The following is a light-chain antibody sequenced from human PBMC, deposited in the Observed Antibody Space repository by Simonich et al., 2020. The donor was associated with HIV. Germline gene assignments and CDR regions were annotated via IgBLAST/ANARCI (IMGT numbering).Light chain of an antibody. CDR3: QVWDSSSDHYV. V-gene: IGLV3-21*03. CDR2: DDS. Sequence: SYVLTPPPSVSVAPGKTARITWGGNNIGSKSVHWYQQKPGQAPVVVVYDDSDRPSGIPERISGSNSGNTATLTISRVEAGDEADYYCQVWDSSSDHYVFGTGTKVTVL. CDR1: NIGSKS. J-gene: IGLJ1*01.